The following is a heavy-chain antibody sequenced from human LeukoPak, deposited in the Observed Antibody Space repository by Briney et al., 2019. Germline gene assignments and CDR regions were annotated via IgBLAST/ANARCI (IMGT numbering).Heavy chain of an antibody. J-gene: IGHJ4*02. CDR2: FEPEDGET. CDR3: ARGRGSYSSGPFDY. CDR1: GYTLTELS. D-gene: IGHD6-19*01. V-gene: IGHV1-24*01. Sequence: ASVKVSCKVSGYTLTELSMHWVRQAPGKGLEWMGGFEPEDGETIYAQKFQGRVTMTEDTSTDTAYMELSSLRSDDTAVYYCARGRGSYSSGPFDYWGQGTLVTVSS.